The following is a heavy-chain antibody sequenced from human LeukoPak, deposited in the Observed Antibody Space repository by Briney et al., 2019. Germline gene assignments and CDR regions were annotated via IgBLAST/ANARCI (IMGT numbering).Heavy chain of an antibody. CDR1: GYTFTGYY. CDR3: ARGRFDY. V-gene: IGHV1-2*02. CDR2: INPNSGGT. J-gene: IGHJ4*02. Sequence: ASVKVSCKASGYTFTGYYMHWVRQAPGQGLEWMGWINPNSGGTNYAQKFQGRVTMTRNTSISTAYMELSSLRSEDTTVYYCARGRFDYWGQGTLVTVPS.